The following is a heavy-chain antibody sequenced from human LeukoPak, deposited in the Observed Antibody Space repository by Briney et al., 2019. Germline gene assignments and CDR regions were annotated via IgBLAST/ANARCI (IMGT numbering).Heavy chain of an antibody. CDR2: IYYSGST. CDR1: GGSISSSSYY. D-gene: IGHD3-22*01. Sequence: SETLSLTCTVSGGSISSSSYYWGWIRQPPGKGLEWIGSIYYSGSTYYNPSLKSRVTISVDPSKSQFSLKLSSVTAADTAVYYCARTVMYYYDSSAGNWFDPWGQGTLVTVSS. CDR3: ARTVMYYYDSSAGNWFDP. V-gene: IGHV4-39*01. J-gene: IGHJ5*02.